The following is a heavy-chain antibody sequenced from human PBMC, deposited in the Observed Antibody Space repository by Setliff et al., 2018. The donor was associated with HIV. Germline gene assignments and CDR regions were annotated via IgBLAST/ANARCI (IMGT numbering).Heavy chain of an antibody. V-gene: IGHV4-4*07. CDR2: IYTGGRT. CDR1: DDSISSNY. CDR3: ARDRMPMASWVPDK. Sequence: SETLSLTCTVSDDSISSNYWSWIRQSAGKGLEWVGRIYTGGRTNYTPSLKGRVTMSVDTSKNQFSLNLRSVTAADTAVYYCARDRMPMASWVPDKWGQGTLVTVSS. J-gene: IGHJ4*02. D-gene: IGHD2-2*01.